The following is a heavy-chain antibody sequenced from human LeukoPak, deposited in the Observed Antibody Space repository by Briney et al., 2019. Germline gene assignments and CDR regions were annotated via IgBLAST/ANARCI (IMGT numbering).Heavy chain of an antibody. CDR3: ARGAEPLYYYGSGSYYPPFFYYYYGMDV. J-gene: IGHJ6*02. D-gene: IGHD3-10*01. CDR2: TIPIFGTA. V-gene: IGHV1-69*01. Sequence: ASVKVSCKASGGTFSSYAISWVRQAPGQGLEWMGGTIPIFGTANYAQKFQGRVTITADESTSTAYMELSSLRSEDTAVYYCARGAEPLYYYGSGSYYPPFFYYYYGMDVWGQGTTVTVSS. CDR1: GGTFSSYA.